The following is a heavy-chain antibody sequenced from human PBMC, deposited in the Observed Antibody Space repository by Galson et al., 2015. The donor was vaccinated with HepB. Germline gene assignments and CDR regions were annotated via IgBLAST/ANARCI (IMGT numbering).Heavy chain of an antibody. J-gene: IGHJ4*02. D-gene: IGHD1-26*01. CDR3: ARAFPSGSYPFGFDY. CDR2: ISAYNGNT. V-gene: IGHV1-18*01. CDR1: GYTFTSYG. Sequence: SVKVSCKASGYTFTSYGISWVRQAPGQGLEWMGWISAYNGNTNYAQKLQGRVTMTTDTSTSTAYMELRSLRSDDTAVYYCARAFPSGSYPFGFDYWGQGTLVTVSS.